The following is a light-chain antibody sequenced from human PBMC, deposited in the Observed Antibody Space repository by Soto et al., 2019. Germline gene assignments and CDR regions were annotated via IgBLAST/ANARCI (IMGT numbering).Light chain of an antibody. J-gene: IGKJ4*01. CDR3: PQFNDFPLT. V-gene: IGKV1D-13*01. CDR2: DAS. Sequence: IQLTQSPSSLSASVGDRVTITCRAGQDISSALAWYQQKPGKAPKLLLYDASSLDAGVPSRFSGSGSGTDFTLRITSLRPEDFATYYCPQFNDFPLTFGGGTKVQIK. CDR1: QDISSA.